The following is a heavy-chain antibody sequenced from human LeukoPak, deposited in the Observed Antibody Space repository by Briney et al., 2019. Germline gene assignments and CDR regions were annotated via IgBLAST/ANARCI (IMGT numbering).Heavy chain of an antibody. CDR2: IKSNPDGGTA. J-gene: IGHJ4*02. CDR3: TTLSYDVHY. D-gene: IGHD3-3*01. V-gene: IGHV3-15*01. CDR1: GFIFRNAW. Sequence: GGSLRLPCGASGFIFRNAWMTWVRQAPGKGLEWVGRIKSNPDGGTADYGAAVKGRFTISRDDSRNMLYLQLRNLGAEDTAVYYCTTLSYDVHYWGRGTLVTVSS.